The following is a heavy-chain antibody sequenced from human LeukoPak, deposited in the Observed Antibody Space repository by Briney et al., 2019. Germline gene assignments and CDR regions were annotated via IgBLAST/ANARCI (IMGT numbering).Heavy chain of an antibody. CDR3: ASELKQPYDY. CDR1: GGSIGSYY. V-gene: IGHV4-39*07. CDR2: VYYSGST. J-gene: IGHJ4*02. D-gene: IGHD5-18*01. Sequence: SETLSLTCTVSGGSIGSYYWGWIRQPPGKGLEWIGSVYYSGSTYYNPSLKSRVTISVDTSENQFSLNLTSVTAADTAVYFCASELKQPYDYWGQGTLVTVSS.